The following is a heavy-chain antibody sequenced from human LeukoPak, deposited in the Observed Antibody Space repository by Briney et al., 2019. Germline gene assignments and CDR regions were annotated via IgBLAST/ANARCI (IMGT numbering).Heavy chain of an antibody. CDR1: GGSISSGSYY. CDR3: ARITMVRGVTADAFDI. V-gene: IGHV4-61*02. J-gene: IGHJ3*02. D-gene: IGHD3-10*01. Sequence: KASETLSLTCTVSGGSISSGSYYWSWIRQPAGKGLVWIGRIYTSGSTNYNPSLKSRVTISVDTSKNQFSPKLSSVTAADTAVYYCARITMVRGVTADAFDIWGQGTMVTVSS. CDR2: IYTSGST.